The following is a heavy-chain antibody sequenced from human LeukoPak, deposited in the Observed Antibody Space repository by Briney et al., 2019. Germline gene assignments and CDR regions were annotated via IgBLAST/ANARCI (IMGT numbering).Heavy chain of an antibody. CDR3: ATDLGTHEGYATFDY. CDR1: GYTLTELS. CDR2: FDPEDGET. J-gene: IGHJ4*02. V-gene: IGHV1-24*01. Sequence: ASVKVSCKVSGYTLTELSMHWVRQAPGKGLEWMGGFDPEDGETIYAQKFQGRVTMTEDTSTDTAYMELSSLRSEDTAVYYCATDLGTHEGYATFDYWGQGTLVAVSS. D-gene: IGHD2-2*01.